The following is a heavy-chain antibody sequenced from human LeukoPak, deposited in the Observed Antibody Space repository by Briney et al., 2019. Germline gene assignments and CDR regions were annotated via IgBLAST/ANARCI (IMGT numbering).Heavy chain of an antibody. CDR1: GGTFSSYT. Sequence: GSSVKVSCKASGGTFSSYTISWVRQAPGQGLEWMGRIIPILGIANYAQKFQGRVTITADKSTSTAYMELSSLRSEDTAVYYCARVSRYYGWGSYYFDYWGQGTLVTVSS. CDR3: ARVSRYYGWGSYYFDY. D-gene: IGHD3-10*01. CDR2: IIPILGIA. J-gene: IGHJ4*02. V-gene: IGHV1-69*02.